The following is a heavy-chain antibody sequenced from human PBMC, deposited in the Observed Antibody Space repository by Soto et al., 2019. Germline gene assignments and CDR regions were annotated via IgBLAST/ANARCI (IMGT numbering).Heavy chain of an antibody. Sequence: PGGSLRLSCAASGFTFSSYAMSWVRQAPGKGLEWVSAISGSGGNTYYADSVKGRFTISRDNFKNTLYLQMNSLRAEDTAVYYCARDSDSSSWYYWYFDLWGRGTLVTVSS. V-gene: IGHV3-23*01. CDR2: ISGSGGNT. J-gene: IGHJ2*01. CDR1: GFTFSSYA. CDR3: ARDSDSSSWYYWYFDL. D-gene: IGHD6-13*01.